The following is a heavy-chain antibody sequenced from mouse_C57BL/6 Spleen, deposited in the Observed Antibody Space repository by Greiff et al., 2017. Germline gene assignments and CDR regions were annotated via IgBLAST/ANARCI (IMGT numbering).Heavy chain of an antibody. J-gene: IGHJ2*01. CDR3: AAVYYGNYFDY. CDR1: GYAFSSYW. Sequence: VQLQQSGAELVKPGASVKISCKASGYAFSSYWMNWVKQRPGKGLEWIGQIYPGDGDTTYNGKFKGKATLTADKSSSTAYMQLSSLTSEDSAVYFCAAVYYGNYFDYWGQGTTLTVSS. D-gene: IGHD2-1*01. CDR2: IYPGDGDT. V-gene: IGHV1-80*01.